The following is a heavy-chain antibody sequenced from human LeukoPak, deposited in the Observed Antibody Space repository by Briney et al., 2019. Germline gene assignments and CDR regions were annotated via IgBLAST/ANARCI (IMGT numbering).Heavy chain of an antibody. J-gene: IGHJ4*02. V-gene: IGHV3-21*04. D-gene: IGHD6-19*01. Sequence: GGSLRLSCAASGFTFSSYSMNWVRQAPGKGLEWVSSISSSSSYIYYADSVKGRFTISRDNAKNSLYLQMNSLRAEDTAVYYCAKDMSSGWPHYFDYWGQGTLVTVSS. CDR3: AKDMSSGWPHYFDY. CDR2: ISSSSSYI. CDR1: GFTFSSYS.